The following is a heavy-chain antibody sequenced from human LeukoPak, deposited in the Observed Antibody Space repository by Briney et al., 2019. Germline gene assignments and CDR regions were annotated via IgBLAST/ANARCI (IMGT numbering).Heavy chain of an antibody. CDR2: ISGSGTVT. V-gene: IGHV3-23*01. D-gene: IGHD6-19*01. J-gene: IGHJ4*02. Sequence: GGSLRLSCAASAFTFSTYAMNWVRQAPGKGLEWVSSISGSGTVTYYADSVKGRFTISRDNSKNTQFLQMNSLRAEDTAVYFCAKDYTSGWYLNYWGQGTLVTVSS. CDR3: AKDYTSGWYLNY. CDR1: AFTFSTYA.